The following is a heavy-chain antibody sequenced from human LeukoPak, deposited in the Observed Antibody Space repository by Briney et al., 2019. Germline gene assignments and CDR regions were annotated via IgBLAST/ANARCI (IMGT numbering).Heavy chain of an antibody. CDR2: INWNGATT. Sequence: GGSLRLSCTASGFTFGDYAMSWFRQAPGKGLEWVSGINWNGATTGYADSVKGRFTISRDNAKNSLYLQMNSLRVEDTAFYHCARVFDSSFRGYMDVWGKGTTVTVSS. D-gene: IGHD3-9*01. CDR3: ARVFDSSFRGYMDV. CDR1: GFTFGDYA. V-gene: IGHV3-20*01. J-gene: IGHJ6*03.